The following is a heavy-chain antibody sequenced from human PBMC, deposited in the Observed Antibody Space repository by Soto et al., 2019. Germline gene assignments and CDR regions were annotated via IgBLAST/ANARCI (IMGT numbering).Heavy chain of an antibody. CDR3: ASESSSGGS. CDR1: GGSITSSPYY. V-gene: IGHV4-39*01. Sequence: PSETLSLTCSVSGGSITSSPYYWGWIRQPPGKGLEWIGNILYGGSTYHNPSLKRRVSILVDTSKNQFSLTLSSVTAADTAVYYCASESSSGGSWGQGTLVTVS. J-gene: IGHJ4*02. CDR2: ILYGGST. D-gene: IGHD3-22*01.